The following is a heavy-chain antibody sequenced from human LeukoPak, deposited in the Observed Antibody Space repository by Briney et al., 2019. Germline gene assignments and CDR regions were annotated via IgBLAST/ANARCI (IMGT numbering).Heavy chain of an antibody. CDR1: GFTINDYY. Sequence: GGSLRLSCAASGFTINDYYMNWIRQAPGKGLEWVSYISGSGSTIYYADSVRGRVTLSRDNAKNSLYLQMNSLRAEDTAVYYCARRATTERGHSYGLDYWGQGTLVTVSS. V-gene: IGHV3-11*04. CDR2: ISGSGSTI. CDR3: ARRATTERGHSYGLDY. J-gene: IGHJ4*02. D-gene: IGHD5-18*01.